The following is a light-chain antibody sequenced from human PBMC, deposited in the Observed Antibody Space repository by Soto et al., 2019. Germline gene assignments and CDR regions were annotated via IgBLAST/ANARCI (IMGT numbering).Light chain of an antibody. J-gene: IGKJ4*01. CDR3: QQLNSYTLT. V-gene: IGKV1-9*01. Sequence: DIQLTQSPSFMSASVGDGVTITCWASQGIANYFAWYQQKPGKAPKLLIYAASTLQSGVPSRFSVSGSGTDFTLTISSLQHEDFATYYCQQLNSYTLTFCGGTKVDIK. CDR2: AAS. CDR1: QGIANY.